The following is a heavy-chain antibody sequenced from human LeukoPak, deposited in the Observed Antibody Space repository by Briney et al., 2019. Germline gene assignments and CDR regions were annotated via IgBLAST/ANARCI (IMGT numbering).Heavy chain of an antibody. J-gene: IGHJ4*02. D-gene: IGHD5-12*01. V-gene: IGHV3-30*18. Sequence: GSLRLSCAASGFTFSSYGMHWVRQAPGKGLEWVAVISYDGSNKYYADSVKGRFTISRDNSKNTLYLQMNSLRAEDTAVYYCAKRFGGYDYYFDYWGQGTLVTVSS. CDR1: GFTFSSYG. CDR2: ISYDGSNK. CDR3: AKRFGGYDYYFDY.